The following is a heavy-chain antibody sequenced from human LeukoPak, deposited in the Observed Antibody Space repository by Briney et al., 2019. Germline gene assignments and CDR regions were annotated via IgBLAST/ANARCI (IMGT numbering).Heavy chain of an antibody. V-gene: IGHV1-69*01. CDR3: ARDAKPFSCSGGSCYPGWFDP. D-gene: IGHD2-15*01. CDR1: GGTFSSYA. Sequence: SVKVSCKASGGTFSSYAISWVRQAPGQGLEWMGGIIPIFGTANYAQKFQGRVTITADESTSTAYMELSSLRSEDTAVYYCARDAKPFSCSGGSCYPGWFDPWGQGTLVTVSS. J-gene: IGHJ5*02. CDR2: IIPIFGTA.